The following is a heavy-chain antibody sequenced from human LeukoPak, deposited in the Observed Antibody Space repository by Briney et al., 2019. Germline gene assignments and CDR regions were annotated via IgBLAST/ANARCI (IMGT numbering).Heavy chain of an antibody. CDR1: GYTFTSYS. V-gene: IGHV1-46*01. J-gene: IGHJ4*02. D-gene: IGHD1-26*01. Sequence: VASVKVSCKASGYTFTSYSMHWVRQAPGQGLEWMGIINPSGGSTSYAQKFQGRVTMTRDMSTSTVYMELSSLRSEDTAVYYCARIGELGHFDYWGQGTLVTVSS. CDR3: ARIGELGHFDY. CDR2: INPSGGST.